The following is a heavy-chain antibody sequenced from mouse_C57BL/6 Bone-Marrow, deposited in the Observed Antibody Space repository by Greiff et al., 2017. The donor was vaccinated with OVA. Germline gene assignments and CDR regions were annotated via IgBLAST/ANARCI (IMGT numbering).Heavy chain of an antibody. V-gene: IGHV1-81*01. CDR1: GYTFTSYG. Sequence: VQGVESGAELARPGASVKLSCKASGYTFTSYGISWVKQRTGQGLEWIGEIYPRSGNTYYNEKFKGKATLTADKSSSTAYMELRSLTSEDSAVYFCARRAGYYFDYWGQGTTLTVSS. D-gene: IGHD3-1*01. J-gene: IGHJ2*01. CDR2: IYPRSGNT. CDR3: ARRAGYYFDY.